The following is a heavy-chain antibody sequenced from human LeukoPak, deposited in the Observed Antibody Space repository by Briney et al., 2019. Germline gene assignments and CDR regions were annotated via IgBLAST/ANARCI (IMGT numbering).Heavy chain of an antibody. CDR3: AKFQYSISSWLGY. CDR2: ISGSGGST. Sequence: GGSLRLSCAAPGFTFSSYAMSWVRQAPGKGLEWVSAISGSGGSTYYADSVKGRFTISRDNSKNTLYVQMNSLRAEDTAVYYCAKFQYSISSWLGYWGQGTLVTVSS. D-gene: IGHD6-6*01. V-gene: IGHV3-23*01. CDR1: GFTFSSYA. J-gene: IGHJ4*02.